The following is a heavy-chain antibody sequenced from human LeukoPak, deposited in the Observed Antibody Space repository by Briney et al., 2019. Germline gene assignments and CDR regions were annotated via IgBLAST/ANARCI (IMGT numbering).Heavy chain of an antibody. CDR1: GFTFSAYA. J-gene: IGHJ3*02. CDR2: TSSDGSDK. CDR3: ARDLMFRGETGAFDI. V-gene: IGHV3-30*04. Sequence: GGSLRLSCAASGFTFSAYAMHWVRQAPGKGLEWVSVISSVTSSDGSDKNYAESVRGRVTISRDNSKNTLYLEMNSLRVEDTAVYFCARDLMFRGETGAFDIWGQGTMVTVSS. D-gene: IGHD3-10*01.